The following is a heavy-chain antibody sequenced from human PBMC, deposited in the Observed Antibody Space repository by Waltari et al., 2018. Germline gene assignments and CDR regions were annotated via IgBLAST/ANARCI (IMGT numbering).Heavy chain of an antibody. Sequence: QLQLQESGPGLVKPSETLSLTCTVSGGSIMSNNHFWGRIRQPPGKGLEWIGSILYSGGNYYNPSLKSPSALSIKGFQHPFSPKVNSVNAAEKGGEYCAGESPLVGITLGWGPGTLV. D-gene: IGHD1-26*01. CDR2: ILYSGGN. J-gene: IGHJ4*02. V-gene: IGHV4-39*07. CDR3: AGESPLVGITLG. CDR1: GGSIMSNNHF.